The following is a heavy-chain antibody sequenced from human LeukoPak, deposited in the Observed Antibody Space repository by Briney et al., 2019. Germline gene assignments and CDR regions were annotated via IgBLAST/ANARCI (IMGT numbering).Heavy chain of an antibody. Sequence: GGSLRLSCAASGFTFSDYYMSWIRQTPGKGLEWVSYISDGSSSIYYGDSVKGRFTISRDNAKNSLYLQMNSLRAEDTAVYYCAREGYPWNPDYWGQGTLVTVSS. CDR2: ISDGSSSI. D-gene: IGHD1-1*01. CDR1: GFTFSDYY. CDR3: AREGYPWNPDY. V-gene: IGHV3-11*04. J-gene: IGHJ4*02.